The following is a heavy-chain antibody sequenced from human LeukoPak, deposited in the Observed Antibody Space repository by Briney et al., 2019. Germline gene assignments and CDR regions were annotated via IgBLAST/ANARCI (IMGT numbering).Heavy chain of an antibody. D-gene: IGHD3-3*01. CDR3: ATGRDFWSGHLGFDY. Sequence: SETLSLTCTVSGGSISSSSYYWGWIRQPPGKGLEWIGSIYYSGSTYYNPSLESRVTISVDTSKNQFSLKLSSVTAADTAVYYCATGRDFWSGHLGFDYWGQGTLVTVSS. J-gene: IGHJ4*02. CDR1: GGSISSSSYY. CDR2: IYYSGST. V-gene: IGHV4-39*01.